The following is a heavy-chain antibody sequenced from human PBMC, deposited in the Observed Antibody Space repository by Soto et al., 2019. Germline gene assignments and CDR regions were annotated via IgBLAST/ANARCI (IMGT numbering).Heavy chain of an antibody. CDR1: GYTFTSYG. J-gene: IGHJ5*02. CDR3: ARDGYDYVWGSYRLHWFDP. CDR2: ISAYNGNT. V-gene: IGHV1-18*01. Sequence: QVQLVQSGAEVKKPGASVKVSCKASGYTFTSYGISWVRQAPGQGLEWMGWISAYNGNTNYAQKLQGRVTMTTDTPTSTAYMELRSLRSDDTAVYYCARDGYDYVWGSYRLHWFDPWGQGTLVTVSS. D-gene: IGHD3-16*02.